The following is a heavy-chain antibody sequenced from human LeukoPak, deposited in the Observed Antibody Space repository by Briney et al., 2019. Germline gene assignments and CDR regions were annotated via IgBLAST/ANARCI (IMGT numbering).Heavy chain of an antibody. J-gene: IGHJ4*02. CDR2: ISGSGGST. CDR3: TRDLDILTGYPKPHFDY. CDR1: GFTFSSYG. V-gene: IGHV3-23*01. Sequence: GGTLRLSCAASGFTFSSYGMSWVRQAPGKGLEWVSAISGSGGSTYYADSVKGRFTISRDNSKNTLYLQMNSLRAEDTAVYYCTRDLDILTGYPKPHFDYWGQGTLVTVSS. D-gene: IGHD3-9*01.